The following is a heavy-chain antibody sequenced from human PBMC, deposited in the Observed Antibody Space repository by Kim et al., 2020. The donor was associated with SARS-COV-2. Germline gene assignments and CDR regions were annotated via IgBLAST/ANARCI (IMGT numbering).Heavy chain of an antibody. CDR2: NK. J-gene: IGHJ4*02. D-gene: IGHD3-3*01. Sequence: NKYEAASVKGRFTISRDNSKSTLYLQMNSLRAEDTAVYYCARDLVGMGDYWGQGALVTVSS. CDR3: ARDLVGMGDY. V-gene: IGHV3-30*07.